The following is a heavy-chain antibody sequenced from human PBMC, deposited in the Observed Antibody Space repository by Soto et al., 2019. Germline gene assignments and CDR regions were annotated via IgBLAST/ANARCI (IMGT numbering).Heavy chain of an antibody. V-gene: IGHV5-51*01. CDR2: IYPGDSDT. CDR3: PEQGGGEVATIWFDP. Sequence: PGESLKISCKGSGYSFTSYWIGWVRQMPGKGLEWMGIIYPGDSDTRYSPSFQGQVTISADKSISTAYLPWSSLKASDTAMHYCPEQGGGEVATIWFDPWGQGTLVTVSS. D-gene: IGHD5-12*01. J-gene: IGHJ5*02. CDR1: GYSFTSYW.